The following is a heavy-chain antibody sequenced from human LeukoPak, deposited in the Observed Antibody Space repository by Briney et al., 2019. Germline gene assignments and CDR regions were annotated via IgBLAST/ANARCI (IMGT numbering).Heavy chain of an antibody. V-gene: IGHV3-11*06. J-gene: IGHJ4*02. CDR2: IRSSSSYT. Sequence: GGSLRLFCAASGFTFSDYHMSWVRQAPGKGLGCVSYIRSSSSYTNYADSVKGRFTISRDNAKTTLFLQMNSLRAEDTAMYYGGRDGGRRGDLDYWGQGTLVTVSS. CDR1: GFTFSDYH. CDR3: GRDGGRRGDLDY. D-gene: IGHD2-21*01.